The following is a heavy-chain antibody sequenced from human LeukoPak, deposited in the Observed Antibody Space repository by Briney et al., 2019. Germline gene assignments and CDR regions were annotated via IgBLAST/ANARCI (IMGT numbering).Heavy chain of an antibody. CDR1: GFTFSSYG. Sequence: GGSLRLSCAASGFTFSSYGMHWVRQAPGKGLEWVSAISGSGGSTYYADSVKGRFTISRDNSKNTLYLQMNSLRAEDTAVYYCAKGPSPYSSGWDLYYYYYMDVWGKGTTVTISS. J-gene: IGHJ6*03. D-gene: IGHD6-19*01. CDR2: ISGSGGST. CDR3: AKGPSPYSSGWDLYYYYYMDV. V-gene: IGHV3-23*01.